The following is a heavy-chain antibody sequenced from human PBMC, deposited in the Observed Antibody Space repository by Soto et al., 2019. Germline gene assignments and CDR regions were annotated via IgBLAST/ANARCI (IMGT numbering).Heavy chain of an antibody. CDR1: GYRFSGYY. Sequence: GASVKVSCKASGYRFSGYYIHWVRQAPGQGLESMGWINPNTGVAEFAPKFQGWVTLTRDTSITTAYMELTRLTSNDTAVYYCAREGRLYAADYLFDFWGQGTLVTVSS. CDR2: INPNTGVA. J-gene: IGHJ4*02. CDR3: AREGRLYAADYLFDF. V-gene: IGHV1-2*04. D-gene: IGHD2-2*01.